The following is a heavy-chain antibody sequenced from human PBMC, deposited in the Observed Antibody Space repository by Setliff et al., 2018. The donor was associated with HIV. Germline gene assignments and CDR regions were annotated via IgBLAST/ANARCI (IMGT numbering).Heavy chain of an antibody. Sequence: AGESLKISCKTSGYTFSSYWIAWVRQMPGKGLEWVGILYPGDSDTRYSPSFRGQFTISADMSVSTASLQWHSLKTSATAIYYCPRHPGGDQCRLQRGGYFDLWGRGTVVTVSS. CDR2: LYPGDSDT. CDR1: GYTFSSYW. D-gene: IGHD3-16*01. V-gene: IGHV5-51*01. J-gene: IGHJ2*01. CDR3: PRHPGGDQCRLQRGGYFDL.